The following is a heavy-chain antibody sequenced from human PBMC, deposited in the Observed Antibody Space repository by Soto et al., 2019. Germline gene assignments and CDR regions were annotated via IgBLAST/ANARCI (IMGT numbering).Heavy chain of an antibody. CDR1: GGTSSSYA. CDR3: AGASYPQEVVTPAY. D-gene: IGHD3-22*01. CDR2: IIPIFGTA. V-gene: IGHV1-69*01. J-gene: IGHJ4*02. Sequence: QVQLVQSGAEVKKPGSSVKVSCKASGGTSSSYAISWVRQAPGQGLEWMGGIIPIFGTANYALKFQGRFKSTAHSSTSTACIEPSSLRSEGTAEYYCAGASYPQEVVTPAYRGEGGLVAVSS.